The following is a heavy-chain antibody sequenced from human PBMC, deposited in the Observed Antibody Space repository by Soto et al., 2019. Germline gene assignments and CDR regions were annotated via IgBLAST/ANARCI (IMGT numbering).Heavy chain of an antibody. V-gene: IGHV4-39*01. J-gene: IGHJ6*02. CDR3: ARSKPRGNGMDV. D-gene: IGHD3-16*01. Sequence: SETLSLTCTVSGGSISSSSYYWGWIRQPPGKGLEWIGSIYYSGSTYYNPSLKSRVTTSVDTSKNQFSLKLSSVTAADTAVYYCARSKPRGNGMDVWGQGTTVTVSS. CDR1: GGSISSSSYY. CDR2: IYYSGST.